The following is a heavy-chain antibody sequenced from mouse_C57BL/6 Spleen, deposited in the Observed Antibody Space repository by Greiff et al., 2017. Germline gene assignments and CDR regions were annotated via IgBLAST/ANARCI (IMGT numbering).Heavy chain of an antibody. CDR1: GYTFTGYW. Sequence: VQLQQSGAELMKPGASVKLSCKATGYTFTGYWIEWVKQRPGHGLEWIGEILPGSGSTNYNEKFKGKATFTADTSSNTAYMQLSSLTTEDSAIYYGARRDYGSRSYYYAMDYWGQGTSVTVSS. J-gene: IGHJ4*01. V-gene: IGHV1-9*01. D-gene: IGHD1-1*01. CDR2: ILPGSGST. CDR3: ARRDYGSRSYYYAMDY.